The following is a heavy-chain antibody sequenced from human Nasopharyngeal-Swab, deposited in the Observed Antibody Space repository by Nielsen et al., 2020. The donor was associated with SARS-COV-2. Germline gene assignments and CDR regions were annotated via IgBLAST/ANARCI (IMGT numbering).Heavy chain of an antibody. CDR3: AAEVRYSSGWWAYYYYGMDV. D-gene: IGHD6-19*01. J-gene: IGHJ6*02. V-gene: IGHV1-58*02. CDR2: IVVGSGNT. CDR1: GFTFTSSA. Sequence: SVKVSCKASGFTFTSSAMQWVRQARGQRLEWIGWIVVGSGNTNYAQKFQERVTITRDMSTSTAYMELGSLRSEDTAVYYCAAEVRYSSGWWAYYYYGMDVWGQGTTVTVSS.